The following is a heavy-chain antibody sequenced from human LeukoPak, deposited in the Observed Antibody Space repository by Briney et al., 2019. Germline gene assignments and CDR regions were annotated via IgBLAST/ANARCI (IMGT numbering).Heavy chain of an antibody. Sequence: PSETLSLTCTVSGGXVSSGSYYWSWLRQPPGKGLEWIGYIYYSGSTNYNPSLKSRVTISVDTSKNQFSLKVSSVTAADTAVYYCARGRRRLWYFDLWGRGTLVTVSS. CDR3: ARGRRRLWYFDL. CDR1: GGXVSSGSYY. CDR2: IYYSGST. J-gene: IGHJ2*01. V-gene: IGHV4-61*01.